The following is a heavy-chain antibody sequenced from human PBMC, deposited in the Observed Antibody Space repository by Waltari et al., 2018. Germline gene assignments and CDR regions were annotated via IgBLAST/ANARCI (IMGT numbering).Heavy chain of an antibody. Sequence: QVQLVESGGGVVQPGRSLRLSCAASGFTFSSYGMHWVRQAPGKGLEWVAVISYDGSNKYYADSVKGRFTISRDNSKNTLYLQMNSLRAEDTAVYYCAKDLQLAFDYWG. D-gene: IGHD6-6*01. CDR3: AKDLQLAFDY. V-gene: IGHV3-30*18. J-gene: IGHJ4*01. CDR2: ISYDGSNK. CDR1: GFTFSSYG.